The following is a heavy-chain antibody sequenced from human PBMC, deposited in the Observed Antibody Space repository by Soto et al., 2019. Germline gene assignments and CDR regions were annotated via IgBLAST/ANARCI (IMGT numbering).Heavy chain of an antibody. J-gene: IGHJ4*02. V-gene: IGHV3-23*01. Sequence: GASLRHSCAASGFTFSTYARSWVRQAPGKGLEWVSAISGSGVSTYYADSVKGRFTISRDNSKNTLYLAMNSLIAEDTAVYYCAKGTAAEDYWGQGTLVTVS. D-gene: IGHD6-13*01. CDR2: ISGSGVST. CDR3: AKGTAAEDY. CDR1: GFTFSTYA.